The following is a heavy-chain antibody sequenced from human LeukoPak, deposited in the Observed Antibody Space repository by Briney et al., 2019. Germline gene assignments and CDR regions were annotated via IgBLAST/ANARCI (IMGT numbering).Heavy chain of an antibody. V-gene: IGHV3-7*04. D-gene: IGHD5-18*01. J-gene: IGHJ4*02. CDR3: ARADSYGSILDY. CDR1: GFTFSNYW. CDR2: IDQYGRAK. Sequence: SGGSLRLSCAASGFTFSNYWMSWVRQAPGKGLEWVASIDQYGRAKYHVDSVRGRFTFSRDNTKNSLHLQMNSLRAEDTAVYYCARADSYGSILDYWGQGTRVIDSS.